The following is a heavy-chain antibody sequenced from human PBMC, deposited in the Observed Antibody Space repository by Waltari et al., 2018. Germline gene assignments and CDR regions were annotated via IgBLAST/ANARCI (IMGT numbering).Heavy chain of an antibody. D-gene: IGHD6-6*01. CDR1: GFSSSSDW. J-gene: IGHJ4*02. CDR2: INEDGSEK. Sequence: EVQPVESGGGLVQPGGYLRLSCAASGFSSSSDWMTWVRQAPGRGLGWVASINEDGSEKRYVDAVKGRFTISRDNAKNSLYLQMNSLRADDTAVYYCARDSTRRFDYWGQGTLVTVSS. V-gene: IGHV3-7*01. CDR3: ARDSTRRFDY.